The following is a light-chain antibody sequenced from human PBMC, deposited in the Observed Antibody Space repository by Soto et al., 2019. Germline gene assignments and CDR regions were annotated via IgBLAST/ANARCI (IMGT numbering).Light chain of an antibody. CDR3: QQRASWPLT. CDR1: QSISGY. Sequence: EIVLTPSPATLSLSPGERATLSCRASQSISGYLAWYQHRPGRAPRLLIYDASNMATGIPDRFSGRGSGTDFTLTISSLEPEDFAVYYCQQRASWPLTFGGGT. J-gene: IGKJ4*01. V-gene: IGKV3-11*01. CDR2: DAS.